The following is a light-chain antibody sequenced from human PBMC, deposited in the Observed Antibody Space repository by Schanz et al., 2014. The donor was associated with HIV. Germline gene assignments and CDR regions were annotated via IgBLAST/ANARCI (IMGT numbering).Light chain of an antibody. Sequence: QSALTQPRSVSGSPGQSVTISCIGTSSDVGGYNYVSWYQQHPGKAPKLMIYDVSKRPSGVPDRFSGSKSDNAASLTISGLQPEDEADYYCISYTRDTVLFGGGTKLTVL. J-gene: IGLJ2*01. V-gene: IGLV2-11*01. CDR1: SSDVGGYNY. CDR2: DVS. CDR3: ISYTRDTVL.